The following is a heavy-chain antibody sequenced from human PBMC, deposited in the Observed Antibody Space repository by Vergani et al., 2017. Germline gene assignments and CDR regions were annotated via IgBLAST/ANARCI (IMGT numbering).Heavy chain of an antibody. V-gene: IGHV1-69*02. Sequence: QVQLVQSGAEVKKPGSSVKVSCKASGGTFSSYTISWVRQAPGQGLEWMGRIIPILGITNYAQKFQGRVTITADKSTSTAYMELSSLRSEDTAVYYCARAYDSSGWYGPFDYWGQGTLVTVSS. CDR3: ARAYDSSGWYGPFDY. J-gene: IGHJ4*02. D-gene: IGHD6-19*01. CDR2: IIPILGIT. CDR1: GGTFSSYT.